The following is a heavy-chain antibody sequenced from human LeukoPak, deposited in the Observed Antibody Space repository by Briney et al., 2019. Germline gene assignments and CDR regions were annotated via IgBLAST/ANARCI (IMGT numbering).Heavy chain of an antibody. Sequence: GGSLRLSCAASGFTFSTYAMHWVRQAPGKGLEWVAVIWYDGSNKYYADSVKGRFTISRDNSKNTLYLQMNGLRAEDTAVYYCARSRASSGLLGYWGQGTLVTVSS. CDR1: GFTFSTYA. D-gene: IGHD6-19*01. J-gene: IGHJ4*02. CDR2: IWYDGSNK. V-gene: IGHV3-33*01. CDR3: ARSRASSGLLGY.